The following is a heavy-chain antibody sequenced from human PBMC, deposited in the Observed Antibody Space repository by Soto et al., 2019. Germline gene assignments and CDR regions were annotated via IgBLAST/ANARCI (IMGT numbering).Heavy chain of an antibody. CDR2: ISSSSSYI. CDR1: GFTFSSYS. CDR3: ARQIPCTNGVCYFFDY. Sequence: GGSLRLSCAASGFTFSSYSMNWVRQAPGKGLEWVSSISSSSSYIYYADSVKGRFTISRDNAKNSLYLQMNSLRAEDTAVYYCARQIPCTNGVCYFFDYWGQGTLVTVSS. D-gene: IGHD2-8*01. J-gene: IGHJ4*02. V-gene: IGHV3-21*01.